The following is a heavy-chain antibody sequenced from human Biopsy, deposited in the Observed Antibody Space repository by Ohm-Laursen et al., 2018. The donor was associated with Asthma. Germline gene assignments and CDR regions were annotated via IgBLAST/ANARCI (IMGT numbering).Heavy chain of an antibody. J-gene: IGHJ6*02. D-gene: IGHD3-3*01. CDR1: GGSMTPTSHY. CDR2: ISYGGKT. Sequence: GTLSLTCTVSGGSMTPTSHYWDWIRQAPGKGLEWIGYISYGGKTSYNPSLKNRVTISRNTSKNQFSLRLTYVTAADTAVYFCARRITIFGVVQKDHGMDAWGQGTTVTVSS. V-gene: IGHV4-39*01. CDR3: ARRITIFGVVQKDHGMDA.